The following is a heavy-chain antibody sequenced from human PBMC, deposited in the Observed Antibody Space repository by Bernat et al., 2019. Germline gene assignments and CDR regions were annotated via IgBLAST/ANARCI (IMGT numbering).Heavy chain of an antibody. CDR3: ARGGITRIVVVIPPDY. J-gene: IGHJ4*02. CDR1: GFTFSSYA. D-gene: IGHD3-22*01. CDR2: ISYDGSNK. Sequence: QVQLVESGGGVVQPGRSLRLSCAASGFTFSSYAMHWVRQAPGKGLEWVAVISYDGSNKYYADSVKGRFTISRDNSKNTLYLQMNSLRAEDTAVYYCARGGITRIVVVIPPDYWGQGTLVTVSS. V-gene: IGHV3-30-3*01.